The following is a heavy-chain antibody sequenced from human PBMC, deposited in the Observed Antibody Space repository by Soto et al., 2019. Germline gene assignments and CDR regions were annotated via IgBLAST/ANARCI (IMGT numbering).Heavy chain of an antibody. CDR1: GYTFTSYA. D-gene: IGHD1-26*01. J-gene: IGHJ4*02. V-gene: IGHV1-3*01. Sequence: GASVKVSCKASGYTFTSYAMHWVRQAPGQRLEWMGWINAGNGNTKYSQKFQGRVTITRDTSASTAYMELSSLRSEDTAGYYCARTSWKWELLGPFDYWGQGTLVTVSS. CDR2: INAGNGNT. CDR3: ARTSWKWELLGPFDY.